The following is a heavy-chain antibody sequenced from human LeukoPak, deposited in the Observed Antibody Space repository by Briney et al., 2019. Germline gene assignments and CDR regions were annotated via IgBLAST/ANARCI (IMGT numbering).Heavy chain of an antibody. Sequence: SVKVSCKASGGAFSSYAISWVRQAPGQGLEWMGGIIPIFGTANYAQKFQGRVTITADESTSTAYMELSSLRSEDTAVYYCARPRAMRLTDAFDIWGQGTMVTVSS. D-gene: IGHD2-2*01. CDR3: ARPRAMRLTDAFDI. J-gene: IGHJ3*02. V-gene: IGHV1-69*13. CDR1: GGAFSSYA. CDR2: IIPIFGTA.